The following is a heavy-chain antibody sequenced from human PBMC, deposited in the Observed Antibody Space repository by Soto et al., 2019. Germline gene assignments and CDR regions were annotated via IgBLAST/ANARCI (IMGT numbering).Heavy chain of an antibody. V-gene: IGHV3-13*01. J-gene: IGHJ6*03. CDR2: IGTAGDT. CDR3: AREGYDFWSGYGYYYYMDV. Sequence: SGGSLRLSCAASGFTFSSYDMHWVRQATGKGLEWVSAIGTAGDTYYPGSVKGRFTISRENAKNSLYLQMNSLRAGDTAVYYCAREGYDFWSGYGYYYYMDVWGKGTTVTVSS. CDR1: GFTFSSYD. D-gene: IGHD3-3*01.